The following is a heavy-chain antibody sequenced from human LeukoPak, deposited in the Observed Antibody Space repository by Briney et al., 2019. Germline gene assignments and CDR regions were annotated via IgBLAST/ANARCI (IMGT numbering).Heavy chain of an antibody. CDR2: ISGSGGST. CDR3: AKKKSTSLSYGMDV. Sequence: GGSLRLSCAASGFTFSDYYMSWIRQAPGKGLEWVSAISGSGGSTYYADSVKGRFTISRDNSKNTLYLQMNSLRAEDTAVYYCAKKKSTSLSYGMDVWGQGTTVTVSS. D-gene: IGHD2-2*01. V-gene: IGHV3-23*01. J-gene: IGHJ6*02. CDR1: GFTFSDYY.